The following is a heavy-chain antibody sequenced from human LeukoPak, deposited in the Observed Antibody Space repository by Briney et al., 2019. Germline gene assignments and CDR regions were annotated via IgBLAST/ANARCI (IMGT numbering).Heavy chain of an antibody. J-gene: IGHJ6*03. CDR1: GFTFSDYY. Sequence: GGSLRLSFAVSGFTFSDYYMSWVRQAPGKGLEWVSAISGSGGSTYYADSVKGRFTISRDNSKNTLYLQMNSLRAEDTAVYYCAKSVVPAALWPYENDYYYYMDVWGKGTTVTVSS. CDR3: AKSVVPAALWPYENDYYYYMDV. V-gene: IGHV3-23*01. CDR2: ISGSGGST. D-gene: IGHD2-2*01.